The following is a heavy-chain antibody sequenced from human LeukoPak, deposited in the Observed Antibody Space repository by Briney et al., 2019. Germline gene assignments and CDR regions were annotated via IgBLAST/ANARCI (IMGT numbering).Heavy chain of an antibody. CDR2: IYHSGST. CDR3: ARAWVGDPLLDY. Sequence: WIGYIYHSGSTYYNPSLKSRVTISVDRSKNQFSLKLSSVTAADTAVYYCARAWVGDPLLDYWGQGTLVTVSS. V-gene: IGHV4-30-2*01. J-gene: IGHJ4*02. D-gene: IGHD1-26*01.